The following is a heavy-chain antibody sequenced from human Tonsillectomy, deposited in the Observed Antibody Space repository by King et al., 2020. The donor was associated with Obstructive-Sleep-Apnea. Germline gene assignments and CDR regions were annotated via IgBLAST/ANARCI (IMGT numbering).Heavy chain of an antibody. V-gene: IGHV4-30-4*01. D-gene: IGHD2-21*02. CDR2: LYYSGST. CDR3: ARVPRLPRPQGWFDT. Sequence: QLQESGPGLVKPSQTLSLTCTVSGGSISSGDYYWSWIRQPPGKGLEWMGYLYYSGSTYYNPSLKSRVTISVETSKNQFSLKLSSVTAADPAVYYCARVPRLPRPQGWFDTWGQGTLVTVSS. J-gene: IGHJ5*02. CDR1: GGSISSGDYY.